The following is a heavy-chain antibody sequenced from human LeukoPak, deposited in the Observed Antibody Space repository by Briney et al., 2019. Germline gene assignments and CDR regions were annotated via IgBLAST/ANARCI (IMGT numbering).Heavy chain of an antibody. CDR1: GFTFSSYG. CDR3: ARGGTSWAQVDY. V-gene: IGHV3-33*01. Sequence: GRSLRLSCAASGFTFSSYGMHWVRQAPGKGLEWVAVIWYDGSNKYYADSVKGRFTISRDNSKNTLYLQMNSLRAEDTAVYYCARGGTSWAQVDYWGQGTLVTVSS. J-gene: IGHJ4*02. CDR2: IWYDGSNK. D-gene: IGHD3-16*01.